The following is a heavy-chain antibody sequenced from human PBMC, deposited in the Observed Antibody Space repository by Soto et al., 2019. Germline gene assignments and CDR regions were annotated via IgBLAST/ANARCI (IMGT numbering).Heavy chain of an antibody. J-gene: IGHJ6*03. CDR1: GFPFSSYI. CDR3: ASEAVEQDYMDV. D-gene: IGHD6-19*01. V-gene: IGHV3-21*01. Sequence: PGGSLRLSCAASGFPFSSYIMNWVRQAPGKGLEWVSSISSSSSYIYYADSVKGRFTISRDNAKNSLYLQMNSLRAEDTAVYYCASEAVEQDYMDVWGKGTTVTVSS. CDR2: ISSSSSYI.